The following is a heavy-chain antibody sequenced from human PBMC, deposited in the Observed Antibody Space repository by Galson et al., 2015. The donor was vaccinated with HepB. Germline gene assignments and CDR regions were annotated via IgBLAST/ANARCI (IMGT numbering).Heavy chain of an antibody. J-gene: IGHJ4*02. CDR2: ISYDGSNK. CDR1: GFTFSSYA. V-gene: IGHV3-30-3*01. Sequence: SLRLSCAASGFTFSSYAMHWVRQAPGKGLEWVAVISYDGSNKYYADSVKGRFTISRDNSKNTLYLQMNSLRAEDTAVYYCATRGAAAGRVSSLDYWGQGTLVTVSS. CDR3: ATRGAAAGRVSSLDY. D-gene: IGHD6-13*01.